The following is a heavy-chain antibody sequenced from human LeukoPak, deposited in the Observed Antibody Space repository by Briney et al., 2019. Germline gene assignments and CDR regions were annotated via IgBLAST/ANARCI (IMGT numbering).Heavy chain of an antibody. J-gene: IGHJ3*02. V-gene: IGHV3-48*04. D-gene: IGHD3-22*01. CDR1: EFTFSGYN. CDR3: ARNFYETTGFYYDAFDI. Sequence: PGGSLRLSCAASEFTFSGYNMNWVRQAPGKGLEWVAFIRSSGSLIYYAESVKGRFTISRDNSRNSLYLQMNSLRVEDTAVYYCARNFYETTGFYYDAFDIWGQGTAVTVSS. CDR2: IRSSGSLI.